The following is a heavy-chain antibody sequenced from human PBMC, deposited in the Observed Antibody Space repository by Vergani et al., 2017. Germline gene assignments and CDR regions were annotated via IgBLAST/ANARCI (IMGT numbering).Heavy chain of an antibody. V-gene: IGHV3-23*01. D-gene: IGHD3-22*01. CDR1: GFTFSSYA. CDR2: ISGSGGST. J-gene: IGHJ4*02. CDR3: AKDDYYDSSGYSDY. Sequence: EVQLLESGGGLVQPGGSLGLSCAASGFTFSSYAMSWVRQAPGKGLEWVSAISGSGGSTYYADSVKGRFTISRDNSKNTLYLQMNSLRAEDTAVYYCAKDDYYDSSGYSDYWGQGTLVTVSS.